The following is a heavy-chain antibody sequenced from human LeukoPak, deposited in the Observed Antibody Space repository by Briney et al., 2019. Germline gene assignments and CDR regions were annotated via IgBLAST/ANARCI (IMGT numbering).Heavy chain of an antibody. D-gene: IGHD3-10*01. CDR2: ISGDGSTT. CDR3: ASDVGD. J-gene: IGHJ4*02. CDR1: GFSISSYW. Sequence: GGSLRLSCAASGFSISSYWMHWVRQDPGKRLVWASRISGDGSTTTYADSVKGRFTISRDIAKNTLYLQMSSLRAEDTAVYYCASDVGDWGQGTLVTVSS. V-gene: IGHV3-74*01.